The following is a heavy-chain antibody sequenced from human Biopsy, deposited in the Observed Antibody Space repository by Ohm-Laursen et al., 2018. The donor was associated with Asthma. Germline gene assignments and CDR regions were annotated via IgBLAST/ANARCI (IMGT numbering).Heavy chain of an antibody. CDR1: GFTFSSYG. CDR2: ISYDGSNK. V-gene: IGHV3-30*18. Sequence: SSLRLSCSASGFTFSSYGMHWVRQAPGKGLEWVAVISYDGSNKYYADSVKGRFTISRDNSKDTVYLQMNSLRAEDTAVYYCAKGRYKWNDGYYGLDVWGQGTTVTVS. D-gene: IGHD1-20*01. J-gene: IGHJ6*02. CDR3: AKGRYKWNDGYYGLDV.